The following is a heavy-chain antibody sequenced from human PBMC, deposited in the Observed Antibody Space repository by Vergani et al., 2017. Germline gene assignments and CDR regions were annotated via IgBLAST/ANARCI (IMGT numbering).Heavy chain of an antibody. Sequence: EVQLVESGGGLVQPGGSLRLSCAASGFTFSSYSMNWVRQAPGKGLEWVSYISSRSSTIYYADSVKGRFTNSRDNAKNSMYLQMNSLRAEETAVYYCARDLIRDGDYVTGTMIVATGESGFDYWGQGTLV. CDR2: ISSRSSTI. CDR3: ARDLIRDGDYVTGTMIVATGESGFDY. J-gene: IGHJ4*02. V-gene: IGHV3-48*01. D-gene: IGHD3-22*01. CDR1: GFTFSSYS.